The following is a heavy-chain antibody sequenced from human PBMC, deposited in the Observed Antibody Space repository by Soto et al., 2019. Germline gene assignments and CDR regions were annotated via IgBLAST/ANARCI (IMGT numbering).Heavy chain of an antibody. V-gene: IGHV1-18*01. CDR3: ARRKYGVDTFDY. Sequence: QVQLVQSEAEVKKPGASVKVSCKPYGYKFIDYGLSWVRQAPGQGLEWVGWISADNGNTDYAQKLQGRVTMTTDTSTRTAYMELRSLRFDDTAVYYGARRKYGVDTFDYWGQGTLVTVSS. D-gene: IGHD2-8*01. CDR2: ISADNGNT. CDR1: GYKFIDYG. J-gene: IGHJ4*02.